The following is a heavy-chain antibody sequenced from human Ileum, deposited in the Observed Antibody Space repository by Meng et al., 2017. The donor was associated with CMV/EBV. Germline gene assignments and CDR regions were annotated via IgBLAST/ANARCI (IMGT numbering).Heavy chain of an antibody. CDR3: ARRRYCSNVSCRRVTIQDNWFDP. CDR1: GESFSGYY. D-gene: IGHD2-2*01. CDR2: VNQTGST. V-gene: IGHV4-34*01. J-gene: IGHJ5*02. Sequence: SETLSLTCAVYGESFSGYYLTWIRQAPGKGLECIGEVNQTGSTNYNPSLNRRATVSVDMSKKQVSLNLKSVTAADTAVYYCARRRYCSNVSCRRVTIQDNWFDPWGQGTLVTVSS.